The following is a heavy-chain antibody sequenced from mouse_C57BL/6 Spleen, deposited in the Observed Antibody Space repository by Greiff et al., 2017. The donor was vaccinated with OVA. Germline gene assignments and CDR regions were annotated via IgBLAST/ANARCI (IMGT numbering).Heavy chain of an antibody. J-gene: IGHJ2*01. CDR1: GYNFTTYN. CDR3: ARSPWDVGDY. D-gene: IGHD4-1*01. CDR2: IYPRSGNT. Sequence: QVQLKQSGAEVARPGASVKLSCKSSGYNFTTYNISWVRQRPGQGLEWIGEIYPRSGNTYYNEKFKGKATLTADKSSSTAYMELRSLTSEDSAVYFCARSPWDVGDYWGQGTTLTVSS. V-gene: IGHV1-81*01.